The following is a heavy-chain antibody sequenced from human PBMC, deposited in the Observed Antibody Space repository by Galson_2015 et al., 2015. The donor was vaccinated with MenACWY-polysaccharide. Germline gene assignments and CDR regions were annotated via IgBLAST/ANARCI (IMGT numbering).Heavy chain of an antibody. CDR1: GDSVSSNNAA. CDR3: ARVSAASTYHGMDV. CDR2: TYYRSKWYN. V-gene: IGHV6-1*01. J-gene: IGHJ6*02. Sequence: CAISGDSVSSNNAAWNWIRQSPSRGLEWLGRTYYRSKWYNDYAVSVKSRITINPDTSKNQISLQLNSVTPEDTAVYYCARVSAASTYHGMDVWGQGTTVTVSS. D-gene: IGHD6-25*01.